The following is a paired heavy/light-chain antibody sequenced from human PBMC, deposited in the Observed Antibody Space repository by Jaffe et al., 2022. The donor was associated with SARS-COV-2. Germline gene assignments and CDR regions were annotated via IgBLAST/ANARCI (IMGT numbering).Light chain of an antibody. CDR2: KAS. J-gene: IGKJ2*01. Sequence: DIQMTQSPSTLSASVGDRVTITCRASQSISNWLAWYQHKPGKAPNLLIYKASNLESGVPSRFSGSGSGTEFTLTISTLQPDDFATYYCQHYDSYPYTFGQGTKLEIK. CDR1: QSISNW. CDR3: QHYDSYPYT. V-gene: IGKV1-5*03.
Heavy chain of an antibody. D-gene: IGHD3-10*01. J-gene: IGHJ6*03. CDR1: GESFSGYY. Sequence: QVQLQQWGAGLLKPSETLSLTCAVYGESFSGYYWTWIRQPPGKGLEWIGEISHGGSANYNPSLKSRVSMSGDTSKNQFSLKLNSVTAADTAMYYCARGGKISMVRGVTFYYYMDVWGNGTTVTVSS. CDR3: ARGGKISMVRGVTFYYYMDV. V-gene: IGHV4-34*01. CDR2: ISHGGSA.